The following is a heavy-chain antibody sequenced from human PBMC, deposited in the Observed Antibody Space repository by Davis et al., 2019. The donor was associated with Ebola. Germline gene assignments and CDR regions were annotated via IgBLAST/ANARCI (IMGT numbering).Heavy chain of an antibody. J-gene: IGHJ6*02. CDR2: INPNRGGT. Sequence: ASVKVSCKASGYTFTGNYIQWVRQAPGQGLEWMGRINPNRGGTNYAQKFQGRVTMSRDTSTSTAYMEMSRLRSDDTAVYFCARGGITMMIVPRDYYYGLDVWGQGTTVTVSS. D-gene: IGHD3-22*01. CDR1: GYTFTGNY. V-gene: IGHV1-2*06. CDR3: ARGGITMMIVPRDYYYGLDV.